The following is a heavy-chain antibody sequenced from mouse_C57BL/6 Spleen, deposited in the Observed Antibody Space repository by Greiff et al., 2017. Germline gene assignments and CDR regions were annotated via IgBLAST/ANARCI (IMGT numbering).Heavy chain of an antibody. CDR2: ISDGGRYT. V-gene: IGHV5-4*01. CDR1: GYTFSSYA. J-gene: IGHJ4*01. Sequence: EVQGVESGGGLVKPGGSLKLSCAASGYTFSSYAMSWVRQTPEKRQEWVASISDGGRYTYYPDNVKGRFTIARDKAKNNLYLQMSHLKSEDTAMYYCARDQLITTVPLYAMDYWGQGTSVTVSS. D-gene: IGHD1-1*01. CDR3: ARDQLITTVPLYAMDY.